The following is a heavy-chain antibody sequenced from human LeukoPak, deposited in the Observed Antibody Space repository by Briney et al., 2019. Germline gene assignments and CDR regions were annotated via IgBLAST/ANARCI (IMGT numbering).Heavy chain of an antibody. CDR1: GFTFSSYA. J-gene: IGHJ4*02. Sequence: GGSLRLYCAASGFTFSSYAMHWVRQAPGKGLEWVAVISYDGSNKYYADSVKGRFTISRDNSKNTLYLQMNSLRAEDTAVYYCARDPIVGYSYGSYYFDYWGQGTLVTVSS. CDR2: ISYDGSNK. D-gene: IGHD5-18*01. CDR3: ARDPIVGYSYGSYYFDY. V-gene: IGHV3-30*04.